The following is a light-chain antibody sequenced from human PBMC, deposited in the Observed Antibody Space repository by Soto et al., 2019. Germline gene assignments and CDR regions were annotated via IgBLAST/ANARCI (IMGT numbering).Light chain of an antibody. CDR3: SSHTSSSTVV. Sequence: QSALTQPASVSGSPGQSITISCTGTSSDVGGYNYVSWYQQHPGKAPKLMIYDVSNRPSGVSNRFSGSKSGNTASLTISGLQAADEADYYCSSHTSSSTVVFGGGTKVTVL. V-gene: IGLV2-14*01. CDR1: SSDVGGYNY. CDR2: DVS. J-gene: IGLJ2*01.